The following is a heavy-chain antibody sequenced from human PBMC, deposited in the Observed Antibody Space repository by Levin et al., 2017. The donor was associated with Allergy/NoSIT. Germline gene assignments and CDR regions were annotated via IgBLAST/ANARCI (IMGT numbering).Heavy chain of an antibody. Sequence: GGSLRLSCVASGFTFDDYAMHWVRQAPGKGLEWVAGINWNSNNIAYVDSVKGRFTISRDNAKNSLYLQMNSLRTEDTALYYYAKDGGSSGAYGLDVWGPGTTVTVPS. CDR3: AKDGGSSGAYGLDV. CDR1: GFTFDDYA. CDR2: INWNSNNI. J-gene: IGHJ6*02. V-gene: IGHV3-9*01. D-gene: IGHD3-16*01.